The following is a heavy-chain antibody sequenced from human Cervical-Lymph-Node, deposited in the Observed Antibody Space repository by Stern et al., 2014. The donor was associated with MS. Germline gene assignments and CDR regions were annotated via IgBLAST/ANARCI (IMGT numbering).Heavy chain of an antibody. CDR1: GDTFSSYA. J-gene: IGHJ4*02. Sequence: QVQLVQSGAEVKKPGSSVKVSCKASGDTFSSYAINWVRQVPGQGLEWMGGITPVFGTTNYAQNFQGRVTSTADKSTNTAYMELMTLRSEDTAVYYCARGGGLVGYFDYWGQGTLVSVSS. V-gene: IGHV1-69*06. CDR2: ITPVFGTT. CDR3: ARGGGLVGYFDY. D-gene: IGHD1-26*01.